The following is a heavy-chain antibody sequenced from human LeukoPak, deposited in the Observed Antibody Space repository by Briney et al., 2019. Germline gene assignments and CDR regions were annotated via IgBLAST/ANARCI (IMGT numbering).Heavy chain of an antibody. CDR2: TAGADDVI. Sequence: GGSLRLSCAVSGLTFSDYRMIWVRQAPEKRLEWVAVTAGADDVIQYADSVKGRFTISRDNSKNTLYLQMNSLRAEDTAVYYCAKDFPYGDPFDYWGQGTLVTVSS. CDR1: GLTFSDYR. D-gene: IGHD4-17*01. V-gene: IGHV3-23*01. CDR3: AKDFPYGDPFDY. J-gene: IGHJ4*02.